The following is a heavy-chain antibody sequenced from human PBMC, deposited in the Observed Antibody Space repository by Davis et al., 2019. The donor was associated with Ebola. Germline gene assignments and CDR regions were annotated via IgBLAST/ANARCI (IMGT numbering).Heavy chain of an antibody. D-gene: IGHD6-6*01. J-gene: IGHJ6*02. CDR1: GFTFDDYA. CDR3: AKDMAPTIEYSSSYYYGMDV. Sequence: SLKISCAASGFTFDDYAMHWVRQAPGKGLEWVSGISWNSGSIGYADSVKGRFTISRDNAKNSLYLQMNSLRAEDTALYYCAKDMAPTIEYSSSYYYGMDVWGQGTTVTVSS. V-gene: IGHV3-9*01. CDR2: ISWNSGSI.